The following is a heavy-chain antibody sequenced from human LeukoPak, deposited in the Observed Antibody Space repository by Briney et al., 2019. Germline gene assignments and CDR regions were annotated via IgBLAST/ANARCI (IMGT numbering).Heavy chain of an antibody. Sequence: ASVKVSCKASGYTFTDYYIHWVRQAPGQGLEWMAWMNPKRGDTSYAQKFQGRVTMTRDTSISTAYMELSRLRSDDTAVYYCARDRGSGSYLGPIDYWGQGTLVTVSS. J-gene: IGHJ4*02. CDR1: GYTFTDYY. CDR3: ARDRGSGSYLGPIDY. CDR2: MNPKRGDT. D-gene: IGHD3-10*01. V-gene: IGHV1-2*02.